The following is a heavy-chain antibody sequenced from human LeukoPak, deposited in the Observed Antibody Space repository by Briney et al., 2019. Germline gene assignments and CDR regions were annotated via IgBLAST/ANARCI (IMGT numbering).Heavy chain of an antibody. V-gene: IGHV3-30*02. CDR3: ANSQSGTIAVAGSFDY. CDR2: IRYDGSNK. J-gene: IGHJ4*02. D-gene: IGHD6-19*01. Sequence: GGSLRPSCAASGFTFSSYGVHWVRQAPGKGLEWVAFIRYDGSNKYYADSVKGRFTISRDNSKNTLYLQMNSLRAEDTAVYYCANSQSGTIAVAGSFDYWGQGTLVTVSS. CDR1: GFTFSSYG.